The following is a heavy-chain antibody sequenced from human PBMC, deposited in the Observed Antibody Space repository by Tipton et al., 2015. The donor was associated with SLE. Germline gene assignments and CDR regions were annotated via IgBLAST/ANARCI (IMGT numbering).Heavy chain of an antibody. CDR2: IYYSGST. CDR1: GGSFSGYY. J-gene: IGHJ6*03. V-gene: IGHV4-34*01. CDR3: ARAAGYSVLRGYYYMDV. Sequence: TLSLTCAVYGGSFSGYYWGWIRQPPGKGLEWIGSIYYSGSTYYNPSLKSRVTISVDTSKDQFSLKLSSVTAADTAVYYCARAAGYSVLRGYYYMDVWGKGTTVTVSS. D-gene: IGHD5/OR15-5a*01.